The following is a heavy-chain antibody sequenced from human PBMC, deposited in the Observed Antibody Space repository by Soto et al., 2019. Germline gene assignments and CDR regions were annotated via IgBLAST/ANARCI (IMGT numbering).Heavy chain of an antibody. J-gene: IGHJ1*01. Sequence: PSETLSLTCAVYGGSFSGYYWSWIRQPPGKGLEWIGEINHSGSTNYNPSLKSRVTISVDTSKNQFSLKLSSVTAADTAVYYCARGSNIAAAGTLQHWGQGTLVTVSS. CDR1: GGSFSGYY. CDR3: ARGSNIAAAGTLQH. D-gene: IGHD6-13*01. V-gene: IGHV4-34*01. CDR2: INHSGST.